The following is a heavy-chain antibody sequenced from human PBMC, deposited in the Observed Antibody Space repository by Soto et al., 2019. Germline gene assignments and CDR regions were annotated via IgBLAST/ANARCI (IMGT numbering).Heavy chain of an antibody. V-gene: IGHV3-30*03. CDR2: VSYDGHNK. J-gene: IGHJ4*02. Sequence: GSLRLSCGASGFTFSGYGMHWVRQAPGSGLEWVSFVSYDGHNKYYGDSVRGRFTIARDNSKRTLFLHMSSLKASDTAMYYCARVRGSSGPSDYWGQGTLVTVSS. CDR1: GFTFSGYG. D-gene: IGHD6-19*01. CDR3: ARVRGSSGPSDY.